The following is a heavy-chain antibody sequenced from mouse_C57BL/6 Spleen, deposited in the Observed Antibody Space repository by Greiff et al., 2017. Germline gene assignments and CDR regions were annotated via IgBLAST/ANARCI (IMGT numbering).Heavy chain of an antibody. CDR1: GYAFSSSW. J-gene: IGHJ3*01. D-gene: IGHD2-4*01. CDR3: ARGPYDYDRGLAY. CDR2: IYPGDGDT. Sequence: QVQLQQSGPELVKPGASVKISCKASGYAFSSSWMNWVKQRPGKGLEWIGRIYPGDGDTNYNGKFKGKATLTADKSSSTAYMQLSSLTSEDSAVYFCARGPYDYDRGLAYWGQGTLVTVSA. V-gene: IGHV1-82*01.